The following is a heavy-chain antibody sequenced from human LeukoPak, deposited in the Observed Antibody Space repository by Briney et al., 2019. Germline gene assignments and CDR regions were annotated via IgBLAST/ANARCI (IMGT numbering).Heavy chain of an antibody. Sequence: SETLSLTCAVSVGSISSGCYSWSWIRQPPGKGLEWIGYIYYSGSTKYNPSLKSRVSISVDTSKNQFSLKLNSVTAADTAVYYCASSNTGSYNDAFDIWGQGTMVTVSS. CDR1: VGSISSGCYS. CDR3: ASSNTGSYNDAFDI. V-gene: IGHV4-61*01. CDR2: IYYSGST. J-gene: IGHJ3*02. D-gene: IGHD1-26*01.